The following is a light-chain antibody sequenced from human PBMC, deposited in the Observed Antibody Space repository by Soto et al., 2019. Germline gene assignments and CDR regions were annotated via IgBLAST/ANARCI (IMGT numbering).Light chain of an antibody. Sequence: EVVMTQSPATLSVSPGDRATLSCRASQSVSSNLAWYQQEPGQAPRLLIYGASTRATGIPARFSGSGSGTEFTLTISSLQSEDVAVSYCQQYNNWPTFGGGTKVEIK. V-gene: IGKV3-15*01. CDR3: QQYNNWPT. J-gene: IGKJ4*01. CDR1: QSVSSN. CDR2: GAS.